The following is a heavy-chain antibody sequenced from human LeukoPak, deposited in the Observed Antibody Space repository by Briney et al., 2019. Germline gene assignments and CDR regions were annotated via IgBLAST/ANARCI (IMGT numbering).Heavy chain of an antibody. Sequence: SETLSLTCIVSGDSISSSNDYWGWIRQPPGKGLEWIGYIYYSGSTNYNPSLKSRVTISVDTSKNQFSLKLSSVTAADTAVYYCARDLVPAAGGRWFDPWGQGTLVTVSS. J-gene: IGHJ5*02. CDR3: ARDLVPAAGGRWFDP. CDR2: IYYSGST. D-gene: IGHD2-2*01. V-gene: IGHV4-61*01. CDR1: GDSISSSNDY.